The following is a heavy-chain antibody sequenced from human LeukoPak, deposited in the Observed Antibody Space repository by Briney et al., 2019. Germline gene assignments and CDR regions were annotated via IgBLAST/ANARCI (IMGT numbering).Heavy chain of an antibody. D-gene: IGHD3-9*01. CDR3: ARDQYYDNPRHDAFDI. V-gene: IGHV1-69*05. CDR1: GGTFSSYA. CDR2: IIPIFGTA. J-gene: IGHJ3*02. Sequence: GASVKVSCKASGGTFSSYAISWVRQAPGQGREGMGGIIPIFGTANYAQKFQGRVTISTDASTSTAYMELSSLRSEDTAVYYCARDQYYDNPRHDAFDIWGQGTMVTVSS.